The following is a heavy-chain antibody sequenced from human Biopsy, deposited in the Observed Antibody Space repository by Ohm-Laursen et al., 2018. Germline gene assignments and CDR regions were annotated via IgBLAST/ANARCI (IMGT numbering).Heavy chain of an antibody. J-gene: IGHJ4*02. D-gene: IGHD2-15*01. CDR2: INQDGSQE. V-gene: IGHV3-7*01. Sequence: SLRLSCAASGFPFSNYAMTWVRQAPGKGLEWVANINQDGSQEYSVDSVKGRFTISRDNAKNSLYLQMNSLRVEDTAVYYCARGVANYFDYWGQGTLVTVSS. CDR3: ARGVANYFDY. CDR1: GFPFSNYA.